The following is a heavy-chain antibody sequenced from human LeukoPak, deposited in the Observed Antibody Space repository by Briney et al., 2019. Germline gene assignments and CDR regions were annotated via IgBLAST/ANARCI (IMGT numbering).Heavy chain of an antibody. CDR2: IYSGGST. CDR3: ARVGSGYRFDY. V-gene: IGHV3-66*01. Sequence: PGGSLRLSCAASGFTVSSNYMSWVRQAPGKGLEWVSVIYSGGSTYYADSVKGRFTISRDNSKNTLYLQMNSLRTEDTAVYYCARVGSGYRFDYWGQGTLVTVSS. J-gene: IGHJ4*02. D-gene: IGHD3-22*01. CDR1: GFTVSSNY.